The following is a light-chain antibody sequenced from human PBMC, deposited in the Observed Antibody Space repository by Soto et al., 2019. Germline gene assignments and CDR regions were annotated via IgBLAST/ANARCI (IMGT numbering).Light chain of an antibody. J-gene: IGKJ3*01. Sequence: DIQMTQSPSSLSASVGDRVTITCRASQGIGNYLAWYQQKPGKVPKLLIYAASNLQSGVPSRFSGSGSGTDFTLTISSLQPEDVATYYCQKYNNAPHTFGQGTKVEIK. V-gene: IGKV1-27*01. CDR1: QGIGNY. CDR2: AAS. CDR3: QKYNNAPHT.